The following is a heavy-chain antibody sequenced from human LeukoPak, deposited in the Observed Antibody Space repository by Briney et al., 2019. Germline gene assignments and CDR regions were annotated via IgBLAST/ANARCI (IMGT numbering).Heavy chain of an antibody. Sequence: PSQTLSLTCTVSGGSISSGDYYWSWIRQPPGKGLEWIGYIYYSGSTYYNPSLKSRVTISVDKSKNQFSLKLSSVTAADTAVYYCARISYSSSSTTLDYWGQGTLVTVSS. CDR3: ARISYSSSSTTLDY. D-gene: IGHD6-13*01. V-gene: IGHV4-30-4*01. J-gene: IGHJ4*02. CDR1: GGSISSGDYY. CDR2: IYYSGST.